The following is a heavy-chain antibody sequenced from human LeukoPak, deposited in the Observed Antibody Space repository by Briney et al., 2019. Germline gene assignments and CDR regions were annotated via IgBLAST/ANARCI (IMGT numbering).Heavy chain of an antibody. Sequence: PSETLSLTCTVSGYSISSGYYWGWIRQPPGKGLEWIGSIYHSGSTYYNPSLKSRVTISVDTSKNQFSLKLSSVTAADTAVYYCARGSGPHSAGYWGQGTLVTVSS. CDR1: GYSISSGYY. J-gene: IGHJ4*02. D-gene: IGHD6-13*01. V-gene: IGHV4-38-2*02. CDR2: IYHSGST. CDR3: ARGSGPHSAGY.